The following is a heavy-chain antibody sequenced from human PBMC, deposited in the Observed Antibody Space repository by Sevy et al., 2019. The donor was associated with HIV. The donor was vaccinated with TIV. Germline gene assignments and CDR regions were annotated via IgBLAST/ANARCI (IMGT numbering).Heavy chain of an antibody. CDR2: IIPIFGTP. Sequence: ASVKVSCKASGDTFSTYGLSWVRQAPGQGLEWVGGIIPIFGTPNYGQMFQGRVTITADESASTAYMELSSLRSEDTALYYCAREGGVATTGDHDAFDIWGHGTLVTVSS. V-gene: IGHV1-69*13. D-gene: IGHD7-27*01. J-gene: IGHJ3*02. CDR3: AREGGVATTGDHDAFDI. CDR1: GDTFSTYG.